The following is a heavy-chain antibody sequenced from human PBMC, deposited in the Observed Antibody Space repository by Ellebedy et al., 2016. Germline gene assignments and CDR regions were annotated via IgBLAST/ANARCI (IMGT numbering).Heavy chain of an antibody. CDR1: GFSLSTTEVV. D-gene: IGHD4-11*01. J-gene: IGHJ4*02. V-gene: IGHV2-5*01. CDR3: AHKSTVHSVDY. CDR2: IYGNDDK. Sequence: SGPTLVKPTQTLTLTCTFSGFSLSTTEVVVGWIRQPPGKALEWLAFIYGNDDKRYSPSLKSRLTITKDTSKNQVVLTMTNVDPVDTGTYYCAHKSTVHSVDYWGQGTLVTVSS.